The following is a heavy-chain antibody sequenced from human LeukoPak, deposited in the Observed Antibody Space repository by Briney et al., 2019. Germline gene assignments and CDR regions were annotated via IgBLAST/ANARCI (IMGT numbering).Heavy chain of an antibody. CDR1: GFTFSSFG. CDR2: ISYDGGKA. J-gene: IGHJ4*02. Sequence: PGGSLRLSCAASGFTFSSFGIPWVRQAPGKGLEWVAVISYDGGKAYYADSVKGRFTISRDNSKNTVYLQMSSLRAEDTAMYYCARSGATDAVYYWGQGTLVTVSS. CDR3: ARSGATDAVYY. D-gene: IGHD1-26*01. V-gene: IGHV3-30*03.